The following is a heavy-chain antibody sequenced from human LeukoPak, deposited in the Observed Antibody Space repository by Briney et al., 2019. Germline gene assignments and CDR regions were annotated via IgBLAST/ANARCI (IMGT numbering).Heavy chain of an antibody. D-gene: IGHD3-10*01. J-gene: IGHJ4*02. CDR3: ARGASAYYYGSGSYRFACFDY. CDR1: GYSISSGYY. CDR2: INHSGST. Sequence: SETLSLTCTVSGYSISSGYYWSWIRQPPGKGLEWIGEINHSGSTNYNPSLKSRVTISVDTSKNQFSLKLSSVTAADTAVYYCARGASAYYYGSGSYRFACFDYWGQGTLVTVSS. V-gene: IGHV4-38-2*02.